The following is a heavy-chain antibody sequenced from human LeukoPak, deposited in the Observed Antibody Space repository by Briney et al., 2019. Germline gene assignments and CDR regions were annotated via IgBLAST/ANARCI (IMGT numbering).Heavy chain of an antibody. CDR2: IIPILGIA. D-gene: IGHD3-22*01. V-gene: IGHV1-69*04. J-gene: IGHJ4*02. CDR1: GYTFTSYD. Sequence: ASVKVSCKASGYTFTSYDINWVRQAPGQGLEWMGRIIPILGIANYAQKFQGRVTITADKSTSTAYMELSSLRSEDTAVYYCARWTYDSSGYYPQGFDYWGQGTLVTVSS. CDR3: ARWTYDSSGYYPQGFDY.